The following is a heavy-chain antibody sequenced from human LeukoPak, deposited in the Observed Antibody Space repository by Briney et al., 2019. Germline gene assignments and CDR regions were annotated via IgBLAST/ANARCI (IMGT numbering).Heavy chain of an antibody. CDR2: IKQDGSKK. CDR3: ARDWYYDSSGSFDP. J-gene: IGHJ5*02. D-gene: IGHD3-22*01. Sequence: GGSLRLSCVASGFPFSSYWMTWVRQAPGKGLEWVANIKQDGSKKSYVDSVKGRFTISRDNAKNTLYLQMNSLRAEDTAVYYCARDWYYDSSGSFDPWGQGTLVTVSS. CDR1: GFPFSSYW. V-gene: IGHV3-7*01.